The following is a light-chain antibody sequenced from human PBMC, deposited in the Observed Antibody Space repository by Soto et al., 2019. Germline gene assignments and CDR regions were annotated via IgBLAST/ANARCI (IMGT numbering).Light chain of an antibody. J-gene: IGKJ1*01. CDR2: DAS. CDR1: QSVSNN. Sequence: ILMTQSPATLSVSPGERATLSCRASQSVSNNLAWYQQKPGQAPRLLIYDASTRATGIPARFSGRGSGTEFTLTTSGLQSEDFAVYYCQQYNNWPPWTFGQGTKVEIK. V-gene: IGKV3-15*01. CDR3: QQYNNWPPWT.